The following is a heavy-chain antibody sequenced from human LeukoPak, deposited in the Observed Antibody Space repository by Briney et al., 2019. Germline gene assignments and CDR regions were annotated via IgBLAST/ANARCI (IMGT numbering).Heavy chain of an antibody. J-gene: IGHJ6*02. CDR3: ARGIGYSSGWFYYGMDV. D-gene: IGHD6-19*01. CDR1: GYSISSGYY. Sequence: SETLSLTCTVSGYSISSGYYWGWIRQPPGKGLEWIGSIYHSGSTYYNPSLKSRVTISVDTSKNQFSLKLSSVTAADTAVYYCARGIGYSSGWFYYGMDVWGQGTTVTVSS. CDR2: IYHSGST. V-gene: IGHV4-38-2*02.